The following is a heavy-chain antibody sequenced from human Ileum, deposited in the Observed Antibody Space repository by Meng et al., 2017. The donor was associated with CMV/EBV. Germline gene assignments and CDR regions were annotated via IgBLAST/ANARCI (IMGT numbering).Heavy chain of an antibody. V-gene: IGHV1-18*01. CDR2: ISAYNGNK. D-gene: IGHD2-15*01. CDR1: TGYG. J-gene: IGHJ4*02. Sequence: TGYGISWVRRAPERGLEWMGWISAYNGNKNYAQKFQGRVTMTIDTSTSTGYMELRSLRSDDTAVYYCARPMTYCSGGSCYPRGVDYWGQGTLVTVSS. CDR3: ARPMTYCSGGSCYPRGVDY.